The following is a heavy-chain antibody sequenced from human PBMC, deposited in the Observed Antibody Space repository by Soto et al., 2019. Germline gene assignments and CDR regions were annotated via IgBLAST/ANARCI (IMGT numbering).Heavy chain of an antibody. Sequence: TGGSLRLSCETSGFTFDDYALHWVRQVPGKGLEWVSGISWNSDNLGYADSVKGRFTMSRDNAKNSVYLQMDSLRAEDTAVYYCARDSGYGSGASVNHYLDYWGRGTLVTVSS. CDR3: ARDSGYGSGASVNHYLDY. CDR1: GFTFDDYA. CDR2: ISWNSDNL. V-gene: IGHV3-9*01. D-gene: IGHD3-10*01. J-gene: IGHJ4*01.